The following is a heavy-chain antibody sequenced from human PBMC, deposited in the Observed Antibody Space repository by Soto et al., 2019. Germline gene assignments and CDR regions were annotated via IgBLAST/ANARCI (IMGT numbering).Heavy chain of an antibody. D-gene: IGHD3-22*01. V-gene: IGHV3-30*18. Sequence: QVQLVESGGGVVEPWRSLRLSCAGSAFTFLNYGMHCVRQAPGKGLEWVAFIPYDGSKKYSGDSVKGRFTISRDNAKNTLYLQMNSLRAAATSIYYCAKDYLNGRLDTSVYPGALQQWGQGTLVIVS. CDR2: IPYDGSKK. CDR1: AFTFLNYG. J-gene: IGHJ1*01. CDR3: AKDYLNGRLDTSVYPGALQQ.